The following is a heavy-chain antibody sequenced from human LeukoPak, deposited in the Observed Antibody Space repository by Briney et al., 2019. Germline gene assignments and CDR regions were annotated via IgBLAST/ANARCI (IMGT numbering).Heavy chain of an antibody. D-gene: IGHD6-13*01. V-gene: IGHV3-9*03. Sequence: GGSLRLSCAASGFTFGNYAMHWVRQPPGKGLEWVSTITWDSGTIAYTDSVKGRFTISRDNAKNSLYLQMNSLRTEDMALYYCAALAAAGSDAFDIWGQGTMVTVSS. CDR1: GFTFGNYA. CDR3: AALAAAGSDAFDI. J-gene: IGHJ3*02. CDR2: ITWDSGTI.